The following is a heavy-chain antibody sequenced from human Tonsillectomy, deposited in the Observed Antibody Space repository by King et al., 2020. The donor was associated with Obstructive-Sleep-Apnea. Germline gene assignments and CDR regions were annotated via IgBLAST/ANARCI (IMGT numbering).Heavy chain of an antibody. Sequence: QLQESGPGLVKPSETLSLTCSVSGGSISTYYWSWIRQPPGKGLEWIGYIYYRGSTNYNPSLKRRVTISIDTSKKQLSLRLRSVTAADTAVYYCAREQSDFWTWGQGTLVTVSS. CDR2: IYYRGST. CDR3: AREQSDFWT. CDR1: GGSISTYY. V-gene: IGHV4-59*01. D-gene: IGHD3-3*01. J-gene: IGHJ5*02.